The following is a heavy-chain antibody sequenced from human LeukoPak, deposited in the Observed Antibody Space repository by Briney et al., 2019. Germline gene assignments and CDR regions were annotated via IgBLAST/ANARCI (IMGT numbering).Heavy chain of an antibody. Sequence: ASVKVSCTASGYTFTSYGISWVRQAPGQGLEWMGRICAYNGNTNYAQKLQGRVTMTTDTSTSTAYMELRSLRSDDTAVYYCARELLWFGEYYFDYWGQGTLVTVSS. CDR2: ICAYNGNT. CDR1: GYTFTSYG. J-gene: IGHJ4*02. CDR3: ARELLWFGEYYFDY. V-gene: IGHV1-18*01. D-gene: IGHD3-10*01.